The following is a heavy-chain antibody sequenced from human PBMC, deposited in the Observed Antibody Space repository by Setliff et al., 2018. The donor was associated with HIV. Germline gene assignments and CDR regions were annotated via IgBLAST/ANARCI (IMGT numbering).Heavy chain of an antibody. Sequence: ETLSLTCTVSGVSISSYYWSWIRQPAGKGLEWVGRIYASGIINYNPSLKSRVTMSADTSKNQFSLKLSSVTAADTAVYYCARDNLFPAGHYYYMDVWGKGTTVTVSS. CDR1: GVSISSYY. J-gene: IGHJ6*03. CDR2: IYASGII. V-gene: IGHV4-4*07. CDR3: ARDNLFPAGHYYYMDV.